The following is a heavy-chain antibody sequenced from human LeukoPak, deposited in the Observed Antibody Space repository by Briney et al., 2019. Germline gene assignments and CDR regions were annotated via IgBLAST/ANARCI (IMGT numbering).Heavy chain of an antibody. V-gene: IGHV3-7*01. D-gene: IGHD5-12*01. Sequence: GGSLRLSCAASGFSFNAYWMAWVRQAPGTGLERVANINPAGSETFHVDPVKGRFSISRDHAKNLVYLQMNSLRAEDTAVYYSATFGLVAALDLWGQGTLVTVSS. CDR2: INPAGSET. J-gene: IGHJ4*02. CDR1: GFSFNAYW. CDR3: ATFGLVAALDL.